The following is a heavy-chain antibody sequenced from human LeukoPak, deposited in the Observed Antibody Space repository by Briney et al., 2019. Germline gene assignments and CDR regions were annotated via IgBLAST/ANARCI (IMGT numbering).Heavy chain of an antibody. CDR1: GGSISSSSYY. V-gene: IGHV4-39*01. Sequence: SETLSLTCTVSGGSISSSSYYWGWIRQPPGKGLEWIGSIYYSGSTYYNPSLKSRVTISVDTSKNQFSLKLSSVTAADTAVYYCARARYVAVATRGNWFDPWGQGTLVTVSS. D-gene: IGHD2-15*01. J-gene: IGHJ5*02. CDR2: IYYSGST. CDR3: ARARYVAVATRGNWFDP.